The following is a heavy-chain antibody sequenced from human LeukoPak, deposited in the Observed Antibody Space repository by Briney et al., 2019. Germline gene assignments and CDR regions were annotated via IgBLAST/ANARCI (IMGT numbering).Heavy chain of an antibody. CDR3: ASMTTVTTTLHL. CDR2: IYYSGST. Sequence: SETLSLTCTVSGGSISSYYWSWIRQPPGKGLEWIGYIYYSGSTNYNPSLKSRVTISVDTSKNQFSLKLSSVTAADTAVYYCASMTTVTTTLHLWGQGTLVTVSS. J-gene: IGHJ4*02. CDR1: GGSISSYY. D-gene: IGHD4-17*01. V-gene: IGHV4-59*01.